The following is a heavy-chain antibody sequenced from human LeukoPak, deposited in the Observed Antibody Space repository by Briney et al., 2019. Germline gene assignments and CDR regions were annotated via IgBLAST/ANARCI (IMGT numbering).Heavy chain of an antibody. D-gene: IGHD6-13*01. J-gene: IGHJ4*02. CDR3: ARGPNSWYYYNLARKSTYFDY. CDR2: INHSGST. Sequence: SETLSLTCAVYGGSFSGYYWSWIRQPPGKGLEWIGEINHSGSTNYNPSLESRVTISVDTSKNQFSLKLSSVTAADTAVYYCARGPNSWYYYNLARKSTYFDYWGQGTLVTVSS. V-gene: IGHV4-34*01. CDR1: GGSFSGYY.